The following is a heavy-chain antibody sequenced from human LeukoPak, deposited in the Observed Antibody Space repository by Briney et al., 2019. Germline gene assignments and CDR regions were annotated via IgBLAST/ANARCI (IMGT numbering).Heavy chain of an antibody. D-gene: IGHD3-3*01. CDR2: ISGCNGNR. CDR1: GYSFTSYG. J-gene: IGHJ5*02. Sequence: GASVMVSCKAFGYSFTSYGISWVRQAPGQGLEWMGWISGCNGNRKYAQKLQGRVTMTTDTPTSIAYMELRSLRSDDTAVYYCARGAPYYDFWSGYYDYNWFDPWGQGTLVTVSS. V-gene: IGHV1-18*01. CDR3: ARGAPYYDFWSGYYDYNWFDP.